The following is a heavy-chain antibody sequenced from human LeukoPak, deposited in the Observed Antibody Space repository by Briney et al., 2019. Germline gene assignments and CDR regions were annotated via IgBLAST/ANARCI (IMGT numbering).Heavy chain of an antibody. D-gene: IGHD3-10*01. CDR2: IYYSGST. CDR3: ARDSPYYYASEDRGLDS. CDR1: GGSISSSSYY. J-gene: IGHJ4*02. V-gene: IGHV4-39*07. Sequence: PSETLSLTCTVSGGSISSSSYYWGWIRQPPGKGLEWIGSIYYSGSTYYNPSLKSRVTISIDTSKKQFSLRLNSVTAADTAVYYCARDSPYYYASEDRGLDSWGQGTLVTVSS.